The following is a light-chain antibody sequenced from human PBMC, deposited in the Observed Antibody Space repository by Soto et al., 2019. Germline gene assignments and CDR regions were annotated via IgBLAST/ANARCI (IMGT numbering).Light chain of an antibody. CDR3: QQSYSTSWT. V-gene: IGKV1-39*01. J-gene: IGKJ1*01. Sequence: DIQMIQSPSSLSASVGDRVTIACRASQSISSYLNWYQQKPGKAPKLLIYAASNLQSGVPSRFSGSGSGTDFTLTINSIQPEDFATYYCQQSYSTSWTLGQGTKVDIK. CDR2: AAS. CDR1: QSISSY.